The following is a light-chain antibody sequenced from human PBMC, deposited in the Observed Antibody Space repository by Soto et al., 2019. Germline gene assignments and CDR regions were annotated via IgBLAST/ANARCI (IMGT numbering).Light chain of an antibody. V-gene: IGKV3-15*01. CDR1: WRVSSD. J-gene: IGKJ5*01. Sequence: IVPIHIPYTLSQSHGARATLSCRAGWRVSSDLAWYQQKPGQDARLLMYGAYTRATGVPARFSGSVSRTEFTLTISSPQSEDFAVYYCQQYNNWPPITFGQGTRLGIK. CDR3: QQYNNWPPIT. CDR2: GAY.